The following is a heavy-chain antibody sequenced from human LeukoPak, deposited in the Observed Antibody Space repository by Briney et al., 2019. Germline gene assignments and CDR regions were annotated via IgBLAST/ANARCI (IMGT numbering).Heavy chain of an antibody. J-gene: IGHJ4*02. CDR3: AKEDYSGSWYALDY. D-gene: IGHD6-13*01. CDR1: GFTFDDYA. CDR2: ISGDGGSI. V-gene: IGHV3-43*02. Sequence: PGGSLRLSCAASGFTFDDYAIYWVRQGPGKGLEWVSLISGDGGSIYYADSVKGRFTISRDNSKNSRYLQMNSLRTEDTALYYCAKEDYSGSWYALDYWGQGTLVTVSS.